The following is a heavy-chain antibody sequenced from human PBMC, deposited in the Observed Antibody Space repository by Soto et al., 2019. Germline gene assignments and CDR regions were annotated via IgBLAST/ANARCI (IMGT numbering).Heavy chain of an antibody. Sequence: EVQLVESGGGLVKPGGSLRISCAASGFTFSSYSMNWVRQAPGKGLEWVSSISSSSSYIYYADSVKGRFTISRDNAKNSLYLQMNSLRAEDTAVYYCARGTYYYDSSVYYGYWGQGTLVTVSS. CDR3: ARGTYYYDSSVYYGY. J-gene: IGHJ4*02. D-gene: IGHD3-22*01. V-gene: IGHV3-21*01. CDR2: ISSSSSYI. CDR1: GFTFSSYS.